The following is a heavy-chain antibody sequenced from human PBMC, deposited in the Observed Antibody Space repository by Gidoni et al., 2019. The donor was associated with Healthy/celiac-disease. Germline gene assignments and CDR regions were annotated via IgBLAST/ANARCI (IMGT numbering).Heavy chain of an antibody. CDR3: ARVWVVSPQLAQAWWFDP. CDR1: GFTFRDYY. Sequence: QVQLVESGGGLVKPGGSLRRSCAASGFTFRDYYRSGIRQAPGKGLAWFSSISSSSSYTNYADSVKGRFTISRDNAKNSLYLQMNSLRAEDTPVYYCARVWVVSPQLAQAWWFDPWGQGTLVTVSS. V-gene: IGHV3-11*06. D-gene: IGHD6-13*01. J-gene: IGHJ5*02. CDR2: ISSSSSYT.